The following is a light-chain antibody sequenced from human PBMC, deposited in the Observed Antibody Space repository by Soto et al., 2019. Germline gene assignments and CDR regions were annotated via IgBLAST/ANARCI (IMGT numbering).Light chain of an antibody. CDR3: CSYAGSSTYV. J-gene: IGLJ1*01. V-gene: IGLV2-23*02. CDR1: SSDVGSYNL. CDR2: EVS. Sequence: QSALTQPASVSGSPGQSITISCTGTSSDVGSYNLVSWYQQHPGKAPKVMIYEVSKRPSGVPNRFSGSKSGNTASLTISGLQAEDEADDYCCSYAGSSTYVFGTGTKVTVL.